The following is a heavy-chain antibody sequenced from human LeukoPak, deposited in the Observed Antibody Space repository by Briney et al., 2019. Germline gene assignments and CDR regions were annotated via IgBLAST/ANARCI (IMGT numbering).Heavy chain of an antibody. CDR3: AKDASGWYEYFDY. D-gene: IGHD6-19*01. V-gene: IGHV3-43*01. CDR2: ISWDGGNT. Sequence: GGSLRLSCAASGFSFDDYTIHWVRQAPGKGLDWVSPISWDGGNTYYADSVKGRFTVSKDNSKNSVYLQMNSLRTEDTALYYCAKDASGWYEYFDYWGQGTLVTVSS. J-gene: IGHJ4*02. CDR1: GFSFDDYT.